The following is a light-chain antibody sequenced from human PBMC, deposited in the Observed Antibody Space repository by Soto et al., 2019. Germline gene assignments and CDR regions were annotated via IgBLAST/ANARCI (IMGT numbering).Light chain of an antibody. CDR2: TAS. CDR1: QSISTW. V-gene: IGKV1-12*01. CDR3: HQAFSFPIT. J-gene: IGKJ5*01. Sequence: DIQLTQSPSSVSASVGDRVTITCRASQSISTWLAWYRQKPGKAPDLLIYTASNLESGVPSRFSSSGSGTDFTLTISSLQPEDFATYYCHQAFSFPITFGQGTRLEIK.